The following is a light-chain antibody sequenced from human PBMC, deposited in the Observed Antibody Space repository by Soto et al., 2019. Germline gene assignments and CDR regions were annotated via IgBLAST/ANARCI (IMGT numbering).Light chain of an antibody. J-gene: IGKJ2*01. CDR2: KAS. CDR3: QQYISFPHP. CDR1: QNIISW. Sequence: DIQMTQSPSTLSASVGDRVTITCRASQNIISWLAWYQQKPGKAPKLLTYKASSLESRVPSRFSGSGSGTEFTLTINSLQPDDFATYYCQQYISFPHPFGQGTKLEIK. V-gene: IGKV1-5*03.